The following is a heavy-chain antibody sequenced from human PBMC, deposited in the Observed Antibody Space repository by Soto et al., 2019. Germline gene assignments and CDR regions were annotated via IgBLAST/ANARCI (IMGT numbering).Heavy chain of an antibody. CDR3: AGVASFRGMGV. CDR2: TYYRSKWYN. D-gene: IGHD2-21*01. V-gene: IGHV6-1*01. CDR1: GNSVSSNSAA. Sequence: SQTLSLTCVISGNSVSSNSAAWIWIRQSPSRGLEWLGRTYYRSKWYNDYAVSVKSRITINPDTSKNQFSLHLDSVIPEDTAVYYCAGVASFRGMGVWGQGTPVTVCS. J-gene: IGHJ6*02.